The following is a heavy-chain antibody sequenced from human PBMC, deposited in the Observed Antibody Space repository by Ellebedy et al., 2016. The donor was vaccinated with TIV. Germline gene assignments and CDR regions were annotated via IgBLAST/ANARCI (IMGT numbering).Heavy chain of an antibody. V-gene: IGHV4-34*01. CDR3: ARGVRGSGSTNDY. CDR1: GGSFSGYY. CDR2: INHSGST. Sequence: SETLSLTXAVYGGSFSGYYWTWIRQPPGKGLEWIGEINHSGSTNSNPSLESRVTISVDTSKNQFSLKLSSVTAADTAVYYCARGVRGSGSTNDYWGQGILVTVSS. D-gene: IGHD3-10*01. J-gene: IGHJ4*02.